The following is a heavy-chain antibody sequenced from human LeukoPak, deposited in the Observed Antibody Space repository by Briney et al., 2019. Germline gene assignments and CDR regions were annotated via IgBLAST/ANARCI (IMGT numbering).Heavy chain of an antibody. J-gene: IGHJ4*02. Sequence: PGGSLRLSCAASGFTFSSFGMHWVRQAPGQGLEWVAVISFDGSNQYYADSVKGRFTIYRDNFKNTVYLQMNSLRAEDTAVYYCAKCPSGVLRYFAPIDYWGQGTLVTVSS. CDR2: ISFDGSNQ. CDR3: AKCPSGVLRYFAPIDY. CDR1: GFTFSSFG. D-gene: IGHD3-9*01. V-gene: IGHV3-30*18.